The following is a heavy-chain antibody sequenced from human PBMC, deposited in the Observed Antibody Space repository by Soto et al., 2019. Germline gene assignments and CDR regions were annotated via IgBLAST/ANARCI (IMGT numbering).Heavy chain of an antibody. CDR3: ARAGCSSTSCRKNWFDP. CDR2: IYSGGST. D-gene: IGHD2-2*01. V-gene: IGHV3-66*01. Sequence: GGSLRLSCAASGFTVSSNYMSWVRQAPGKGLEWVSVIYSGGSTYYADSVKGRFTISRDNSKNTLYLQMNSLRAEDTAVYYCARAGCSSTSCRKNWFDPWGQGTQVTVSS. CDR1: GFTVSSNY. J-gene: IGHJ5*02.